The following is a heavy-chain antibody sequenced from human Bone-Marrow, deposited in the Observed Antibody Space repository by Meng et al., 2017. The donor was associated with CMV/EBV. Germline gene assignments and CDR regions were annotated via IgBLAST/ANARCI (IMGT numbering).Heavy chain of an antibody. V-gene: IGHV4-31*02. CDR3: ARDIPTGDPVLGYGMDV. CDR2: IYYSGST. Sequence: ISSGGYYWSWIRQHPGKGLEWIGYIYYSGSTYYNPSLKSRVTISVDTSKNQFSLKLSSVTAADTAVYYCARDIPTGDPVLGYGMDVWGQGTTVTVSS. CDR1: ISSGGYY. D-gene: IGHD7-27*01. J-gene: IGHJ6*02.